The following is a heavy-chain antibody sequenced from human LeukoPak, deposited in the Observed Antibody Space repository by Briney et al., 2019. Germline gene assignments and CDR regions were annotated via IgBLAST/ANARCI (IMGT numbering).Heavy chain of an antibody. CDR3: ARGLRPRIAVAGT. J-gene: IGHJ4*02. CDR1: GGSISSYY. V-gene: IGHV4-34*01. D-gene: IGHD6-19*01. Sequence: SETLSLTCTVSGGSISSYYWSWIRQPPWKGLEWIGEINHSGSTNYNPSLKSRVTISVDTSKNQFSLKLSSVTAADTAVYYCARGLRPRIAVAGTWGQGTLVTVSS. CDR2: INHSGST.